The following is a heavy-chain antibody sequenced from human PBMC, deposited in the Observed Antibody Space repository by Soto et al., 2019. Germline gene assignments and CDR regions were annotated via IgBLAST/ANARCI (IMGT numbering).Heavy chain of an antibody. Sequence: QVQLVQSGAEVKKPGSSVKVSCKASGGTFSSYAISWVRQAPGQGLEWMGGIIPIFGTANYAQKFQGRVTSTADESTSTGSMELSSLGSEDRAVYYCERDLPMGYCSGGSCYGPGDVWGQGTTVTVSS. V-gene: IGHV1-69*12. J-gene: IGHJ6*02. CDR1: GGTFSSYA. CDR2: IIPIFGTA. CDR3: ERDLPMGYCSGGSCYGPGDV. D-gene: IGHD2-15*01.